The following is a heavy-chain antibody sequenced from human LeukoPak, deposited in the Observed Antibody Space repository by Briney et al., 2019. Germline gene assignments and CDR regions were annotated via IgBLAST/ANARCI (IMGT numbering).Heavy chain of an antibody. J-gene: IGHJ4*02. CDR3: ARMGYYDSSGYYSIH. CDR2: IIPILGIA. V-gene: IGHV1-69*04. Sequence: GASVKVSCKASGGTFSSYAISWVRQAPGQGLEWMGRIIPILGIANYAQKFQGRVTITADKSTSTAYMELSSLRSEDTAVYYCARMGYYDSSGYYSIHWGQGTLVTVSS. CDR1: GGTFSSYA. D-gene: IGHD3-22*01.